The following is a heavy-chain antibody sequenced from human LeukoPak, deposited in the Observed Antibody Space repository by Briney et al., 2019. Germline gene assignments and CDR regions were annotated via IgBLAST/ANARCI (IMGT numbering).Heavy chain of an antibody. J-gene: IGHJ5*02. CDR1: GGSISSSSYY. Sequence: SETLSLTCTVSGGSISSSSYYWGWIRQPPGKGLEWIGSIYYSGSTYYNPSLKSRVTISVDTSKNQFSLKLSSVTAADTAVYYCARALGSGSYSWFDPWGQGTLVTVSS. CDR3: ARALGSGSYSWFDP. CDR2: IYYSGST. V-gene: IGHV4-39*07. D-gene: IGHD3-10*01.